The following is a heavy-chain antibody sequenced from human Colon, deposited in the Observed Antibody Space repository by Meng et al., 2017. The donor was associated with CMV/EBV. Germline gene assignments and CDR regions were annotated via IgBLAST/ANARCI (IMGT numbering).Heavy chain of an antibody. V-gene: IGHV3-23*01. CDR2: ISGSGSTT. J-gene: IGHJ4*02. D-gene: IGHD6-19*01. CDR1: GFTLRNSA. CDR3: AKGLFAAGSLVYFDF. Sequence: LSLTCAASGFTLRNSAMTWVRQAPGKGLEWVSSISGSGSTTYYADSVKGRFSISRDNSKNTLSLQMNSLRAEDTAVYYCAKGLFAAGSLVYFDFWGQGTLVTVSS.